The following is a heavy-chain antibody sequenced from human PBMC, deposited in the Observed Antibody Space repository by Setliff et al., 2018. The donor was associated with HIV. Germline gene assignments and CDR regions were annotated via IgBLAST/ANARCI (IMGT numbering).Heavy chain of an antibody. Sequence: GESLKISCAASGFTFSSHWMSWVRQAPGKGLEWVANIKKDGSEKYYVDSVKGRFTISRGNAKNSLYLQMNSLRAEDTAVYYCTIEPVTFGGYFDYWGQGTRVTVSS. J-gene: IGHJ4*02. CDR3: TIEPVTFGGYFDY. CDR1: GFTFSSHW. V-gene: IGHV3-7*03. D-gene: IGHD3-16*01. CDR2: IKKDGSEK.